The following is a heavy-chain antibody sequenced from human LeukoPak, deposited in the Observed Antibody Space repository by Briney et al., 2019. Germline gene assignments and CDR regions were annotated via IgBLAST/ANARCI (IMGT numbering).Heavy chain of an antibody. J-gene: IGHJ4*02. V-gene: IGHV3-30-3*01. Sequence: GGSLRLSCAASGFTFSSYAMHWVRQAPGKGLEWVAVISYDGSNKYYADSVKGRFTISRDNSKNTLYLQMNSLRAEDTAVYYCARDAHIVVVVAAPDYWGQGTLVTVSS. CDR3: ARDAHIVVVVAAPDY. D-gene: IGHD2-15*01. CDR2: ISYDGSNK. CDR1: GFTFSSYA.